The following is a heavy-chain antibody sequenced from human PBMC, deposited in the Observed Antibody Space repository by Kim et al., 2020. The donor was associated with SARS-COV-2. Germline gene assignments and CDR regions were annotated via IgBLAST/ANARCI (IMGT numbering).Heavy chain of an antibody. D-gene: IGHD6-6*01. CDR2: IKPDGSEK. CDR3: ARAIRGSSSQADY. V-gene: IGHV3-7*03. CDR1: GFTFCDSW. Sequence: GGSLRLSCAASGFTFCDSWMGWVRQAPGKGLDWVATIKPDGSEKYYVDSVKGRFTISRDNAKNSLYLQMNSLRAEDTAVYYCARAIRGSSSQADYWGQGT. J-gene: IGHJ4*02.